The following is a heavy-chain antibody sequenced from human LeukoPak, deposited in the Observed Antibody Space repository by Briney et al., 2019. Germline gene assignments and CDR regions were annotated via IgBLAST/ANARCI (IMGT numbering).Heavy chain of an antibody. CDR2: ISGSGGST. Sequence: PGGSLRLSCAASGFTFSSYAMSWVRQAPGKGLEWVSAISGSGGSTYYAECVKGRFTISRDNSKNTLYLQMNSLRAEDTAVYYCAKHVVGIEGYFDYWGQGTLVTVSS. D-gene: IGHD1-26*01. V-gene: IGHV3-23*01. CDR3: AKHVVGIEGYFDY. CDR1: GFTFSSYA. J-gene: IGHJ4*02.